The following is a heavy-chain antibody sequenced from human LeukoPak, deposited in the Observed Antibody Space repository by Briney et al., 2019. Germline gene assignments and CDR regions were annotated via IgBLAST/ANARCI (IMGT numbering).Heavy chain of an antibody. V-gene: IGHV4-59*01. J-gene: IGHJ3*02. D-gene: IGHD1-1*01. CDR1: GGSISSYY. CDR2: IYYSGGT. Sequence: SETLSLTCTVSGGSISSYYWSWIRQPPGKGLEWVGYIYYSGGTNYNPSLKSRVTISVDTSKNQFSLKLSSVTAADTAVYYCARVSAAWNLFAFDIWGQGTMVTVSS. CDR3: ARVSAAWNLFAFDI.